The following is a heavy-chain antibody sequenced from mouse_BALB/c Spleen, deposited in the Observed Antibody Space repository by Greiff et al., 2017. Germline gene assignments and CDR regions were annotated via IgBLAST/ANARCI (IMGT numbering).Heavy chain of an antibody. CDR2: ISYSGST. V-gene: IGHV3-2*02. D-gene: IGHD1-1*01. CDR1: GYSITSDYA. J-gene: IGHJ2*01. Sequence: EVQLQESGPGLVKPSQSLSLTCTVTGYSITSDYAWNWIRQFPGNKLEWMGYISYSGSTSYNPSLKSRISITRDTSKNQFFLQLNSVTTEDTATYYCARGLGGSSFDYWGQGTTLTVSS. CDR3: ARGLGGSSFDY.